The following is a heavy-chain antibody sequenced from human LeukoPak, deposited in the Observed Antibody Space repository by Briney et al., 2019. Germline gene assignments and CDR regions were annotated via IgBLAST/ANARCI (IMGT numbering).Heavy chain of an antibody. D-gene: IGHD6-13*01. Sequence: PGGSLRLSCAASGFTFNSYAMNWVRQTTGKGLEWVSAIIGSGDMTYYADSVKGRFTISRDNSKSTLYLQMNSLRAEDTAVYYCAKVQASSREHYYYGMDVWGQGTTVTVSS. V-gene: IGHV3-23*01. CDR2: IIGSGDMT. CDR1: GFTFNSYA. J-gene: IGHJ6*02. CDR3: AKVQASSREHYYYGMDV.